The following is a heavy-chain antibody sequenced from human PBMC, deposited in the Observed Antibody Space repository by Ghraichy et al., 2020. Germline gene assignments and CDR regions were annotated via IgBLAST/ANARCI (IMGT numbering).Heavy chain of an antibody. CDR3: AKDLVGARIDWYFDL. V-gene: IGHV3-23*01. D-gene: IGHD2-15*01. CDR2: ISGSGGST. J-gene: IGHJ2*01. CDR1: GFTFSSYA. Sequence: GESLNISCAASGFTFSSYAMSWVRQAPGKGLEWVSAISGSGGSTYYADSVKGRFTISRDNSKNTLYLQMNSLRAEDTAVYYCAKDLVGARIDWYFDLWGRVTLVTVSS.